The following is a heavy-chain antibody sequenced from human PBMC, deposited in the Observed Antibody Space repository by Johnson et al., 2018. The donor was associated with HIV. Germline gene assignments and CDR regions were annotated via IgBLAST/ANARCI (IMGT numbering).Heavy chain of an antibody. V-gene: IGHV3-33*01. CDR3: AREGQEFNDAFDI. Sequence: QVQLVESGGGVVQPGRSVRLSCAASGLSFSSYGMEWDRQAPGKGLEWVAVIWSDGSNKHYADSVKGRFTISRDNSKNTLYLQMNSLRAEDTAVYYCAREGQEFNDAFDIWGQGTMVTVSS. CDR2: IWSDGSNK. CDR1: GLSFSSYG. J-gene: IGHJ3*02. D-gene: IGHD3-10*01.